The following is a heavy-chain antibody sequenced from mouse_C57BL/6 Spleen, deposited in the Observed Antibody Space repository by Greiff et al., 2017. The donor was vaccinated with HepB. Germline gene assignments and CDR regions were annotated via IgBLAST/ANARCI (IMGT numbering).Heavy chain of an antibody. Sequence: EVKLMESGGGLVQPKGSLKLSCAASGFSFNTYAMNWVRQAPGKGLEWVARIRSKSNNYATYYAESVKARFTISRDDSESMIYLQMNNLKTEDAAMYYCVSGANWDYWGQGTTLTVSS. D-gene: IGHD4-1*01. CDR1: GFSFNTYA. CDR3: VSGANWDY. CDR2: IRSKSNNYAT. V-gene: IGHV10-1*01. J-gene: IGHJ2*01.